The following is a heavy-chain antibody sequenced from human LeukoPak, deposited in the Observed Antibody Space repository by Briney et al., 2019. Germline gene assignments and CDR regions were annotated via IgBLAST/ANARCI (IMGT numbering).Heavy chain of an antibody. CDR2: IYCSGVT. Sequence: SETLSLTCTVSGGSISGYYWSWIRQPPGKGLEWIGYIYCSGVTNYNPSLRSRLTISVDTSRNQFSLELSSVTAADTAVYYCARQHPSGRGSGLDYWGQGTLAIVSS. J-gene: IGHJ4*02. CDR3: ARQHPSGRGSGLDY. D-gene: IGHD2-15*01. V-gene: IGHV4-59*08. CDR1: GGSISGYY.